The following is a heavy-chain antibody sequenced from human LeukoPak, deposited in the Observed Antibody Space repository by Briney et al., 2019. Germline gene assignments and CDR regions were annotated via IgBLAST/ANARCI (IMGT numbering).Heavy chain of an antibody. Sequence: SETLSLTCTVSGGSISSYYWSWIRQPAGKGLEWIGRIYTSGSTNYNPSLKSRVTMSVDTSKNQFSLKLSSVTAADTAVYYCARDRYYGSGSYYNVYYYYYYMDVWGKGTTVTISS. J-gene: IGHJ6*03. D-gene: IGHD3-10*01. CDR2: IYTSGST. V-gene: IGHV4-4*07. CDR1: GGSISSYY. CDR3: ARDRYYGSGSYYNVYYYYYYMDV.